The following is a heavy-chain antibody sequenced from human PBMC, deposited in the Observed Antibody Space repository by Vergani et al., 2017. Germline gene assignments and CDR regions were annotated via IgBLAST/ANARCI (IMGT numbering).Heavy chain of an antibody. CDR3: AKQYFVSGNYLFDY. V-gene: IGHV3-23*01. CDR1: EFPFSNYA. J-gene: IGHJ4*02. Sequence: EVQLLESGGGLVQPGGSLRLTCAASEFPFSNYAMNWVRQAPGKGLGWVSGISGSGVSAYYTDSVKGRFTISRDNSKNMLFLQMNNLRTEDTAIYYCAKQYFVSGNYLFDYWGQGTLFTVSS. D-gene: IGHD3-10*01. CDR2: ISGSGVSA.